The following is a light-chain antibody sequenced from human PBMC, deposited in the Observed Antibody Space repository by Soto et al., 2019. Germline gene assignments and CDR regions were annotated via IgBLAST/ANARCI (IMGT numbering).Light chain of an antibody. Sequence: DIQMTQSPSSVSASVGDRVTITCRASQGLGVWLGWYQQKPGKDPQLLIFGASGLQTGVPSRFSGSGSGTDFTLTISSLQPEDFATYYCQQAYSFPLTFGGGTKVEIK. J-gene: IGKJ4*01. V-gene: IGKV1-12*01. CDR1: QGLGVW. CDR3: QQAYSFPLT. CDR2: GAS.